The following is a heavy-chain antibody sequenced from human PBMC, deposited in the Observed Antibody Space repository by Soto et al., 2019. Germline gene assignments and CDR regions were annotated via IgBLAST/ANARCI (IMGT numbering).Heavy chain of an antibody. Sequence: GGSLRLSCAASGFTFSSYAMSWVRQAPGKGLEWVSAISGSGGSKYNTDSVKGRFTISRDNPKNTLYLQMKSLRAEVTAVYNCANAGVTSLHYWGKGTLVTAPQ. CDR2: ISGSGGSK. V-gene: IGHV3-23*01. CDR3: ANAGVTSLHY. D-gene: IGHD2-21*02. J-gene: IGHJ4*02. CDR1: GFTFSSYA.